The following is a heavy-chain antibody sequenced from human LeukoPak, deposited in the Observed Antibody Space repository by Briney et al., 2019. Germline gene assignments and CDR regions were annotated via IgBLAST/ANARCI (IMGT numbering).Heavy chain of an antibody. CDR2: FDPEDGET. J-gene: IGHJ4*02. D-gene: IGHD3-16*01. V-gene: IGHV1-24*01. CDR1: GYTLTELS. CDR3: ATERARLETGYDYVWGWFDY. Sequence: GASVKVSCKVSGYTLTELSMHWVRQAPGKGLEWMGGFDPEDGETIYAQKFQGRVTMTEDTSTDTAYMELSSLRSEDTAVYYCATERARLETGYDYVWGWFDYWGQGTLVTVSS.